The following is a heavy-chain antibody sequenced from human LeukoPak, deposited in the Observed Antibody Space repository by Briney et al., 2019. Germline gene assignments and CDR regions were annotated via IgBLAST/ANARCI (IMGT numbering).Heavy chain of an antibody. CDR1: GLTFSGSA. Sequence: GGSLRLSCAASGLTFSGSAIHWVRQASGKGLEWVGRIRSKTNSYATAYGASVKGRFTISRDDSKNTLYLQMNSLRAEDTAVYYCAKAGEKYDSSGYYHYWGQGTLVTVSS. J-gene: IGHJ4*02. CDR2: IRSKTNSYAT. CDR3: AKAGEKYDSSGYYHY. D-gene: IGHD3-22*01. V-gene: IGHV3-73*01.